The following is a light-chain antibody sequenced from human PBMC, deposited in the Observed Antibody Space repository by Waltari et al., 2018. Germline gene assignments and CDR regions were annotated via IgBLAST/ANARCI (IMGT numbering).Light chain of an antibody. CDR1: QTVLHSSSNKNY. CDR2: WAS. CDR3: QQYLSSPPT. J-gene: IGKJ4*01. V-gene: IGKV4-1*01. Sequence: DIVLTQSPDSLAVSLGERATINCKSSQTVLHSSSNKNYLAWYQQKPGQPPKLLIYWASTRESGVPDRFSVSGSGTDFTLTITSLQTEDAAVYHCQQYLSSPPTFGGGTKVEIK.